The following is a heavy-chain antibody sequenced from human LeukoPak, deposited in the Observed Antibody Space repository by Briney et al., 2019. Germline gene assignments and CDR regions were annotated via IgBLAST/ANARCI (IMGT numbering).Heavy chain of an antibody. Sequence: GESLKISCKASGYSFTTYWIGWVRQMPGKGLEWMGIIYPGDSDTRYSPSFQGQVTISADKSITTAYLQWSSLKASDTAMYYCAKRGATDWYHLDVFDIWGQGTMVTVSS. CDR3: AKRGATDWYHLDVFDI. D-gene: IGHD3-9*01. V-gene: IGHV5-51*01. CDR1: GYSFTTYW. J-gene: IGHJ3*02. CDR2: IYPGDSDT.